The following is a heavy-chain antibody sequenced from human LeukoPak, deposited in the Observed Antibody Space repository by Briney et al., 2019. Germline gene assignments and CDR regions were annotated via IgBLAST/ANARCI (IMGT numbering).Heavy chain of an antibody. CDR3: ARVSGYCSGGTCYGLPSHGLDV. J-gene: IGHJ6*02. CDR2: INPSGGST. V-gene: IGHV1-46*01. Sequence: ASVKVSCKASGYTFPNYFMHWVRLAPGQGLVWVGIINPSGGSTNYAQKFQGRVTMTSDTSKSTVYMELRSLRSEDTAVYYCARVSGYCSGGTCYGLPSHGLDVWGQGTPVTVSS. D-gene: IGHD2-15*01. CDR1: GYTFPNYF.